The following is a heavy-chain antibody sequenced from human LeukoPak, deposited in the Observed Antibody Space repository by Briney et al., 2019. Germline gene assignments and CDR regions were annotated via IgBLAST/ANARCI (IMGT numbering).Heavy chain of an antibody. CDR3: ARQATSPSGED. CDR1: AYSFTNFW. D-gene: IGHD3-10*01. V-gene: IGHV5-51*01. CDR2: IYPGDSDT. Sequence: GESLKISCKSSAYSFTNFWVAWVRQMPEKGLEWMGIIYPGDSDTRYSPSFRGQVTISVDKSINTAYLQWSSLKASDTAMYYCARQATSPSGEDWGQGTLVTVSS. J-gene: IGHJ4*02.